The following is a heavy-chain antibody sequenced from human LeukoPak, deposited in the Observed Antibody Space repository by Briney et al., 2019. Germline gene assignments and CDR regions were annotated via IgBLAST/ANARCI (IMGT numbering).Heavy chain of an antibody. CDR2: INHSGST. J-gene: IGHJ5*02. CDR3: ASGYGSGSWRWFDP. Sequence: SETLSLTCAVYGGSFSGYYWSWIRQPPGQGLEWIGEINHSGSTNYNPSLKSRVTISVDTSKNQFSLKLSSVTAADTAVYYRASGYGSGSWRWFDPWGQGTLVTVSS. V-gene: IGHV4-34*01. CDR1: GGSFSGYY. D-gene: IGHD3-10*01.